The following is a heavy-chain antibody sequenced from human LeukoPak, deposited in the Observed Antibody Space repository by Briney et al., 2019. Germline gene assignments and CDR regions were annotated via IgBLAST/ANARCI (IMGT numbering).Heavy chain of an antibody. J-gene: IGHJ6*03. D-gene: IGHD3-10*01. CDR3: ARINVLLWFGGSYYYMDV. CDR1: GYTFTSYG. CDR2: ISAYNGNT. V-gene: IGHV1-18*01. Sequence: EASVKVSCKASGYTFTSYGISWVRQAPGQGLEWMGWISAYNGNTNYAQKLQGRVTMTTDTSASTAYMELRSLRSDDTAVYYCARINVLLWFGGSYYYMDVWGKGTTVTVSS.